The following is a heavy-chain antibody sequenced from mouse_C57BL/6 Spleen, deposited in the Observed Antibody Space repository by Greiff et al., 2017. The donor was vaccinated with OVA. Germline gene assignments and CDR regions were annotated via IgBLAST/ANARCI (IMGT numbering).Heavy chain of an antibody. V-gene: IGHV5-4*01. CDR3: AREGGGNYFDY. Sequence: EVKLEESGGGLVKPGGSLKLSCAASGFTFSSYAMSWVRQTPEKRLEWVATISDGGSYTYYPDNVKGRFTISRDNAKNNLYLQMSHLKSEDTAMYYCAREGGGNYFDYWGQGTTLTVSS. J-gene: IGHJ2*01. CDR1: GFTFSSYA. CDR2: ISDGGSYT.